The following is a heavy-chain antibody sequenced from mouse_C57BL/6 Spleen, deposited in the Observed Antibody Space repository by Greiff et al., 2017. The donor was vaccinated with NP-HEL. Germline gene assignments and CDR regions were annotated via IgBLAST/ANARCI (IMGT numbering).Heavy chain of an antibody. D-gene: IGHD1-1*01. CDR3: VREEYYYGPSSGYYAMDY. J-gene: IGHJ4*01. CDR2: IRSKSSNYAT. CDR1: GFTFNTYA. V-gene: IGHV10-3*01. Sequence: EVMLVESGGGLVQPKGSLKLSCAASGFTFNTYAMHWVRQAPGKGLEWVARIRSKSSNYATYYADSVKDRFTISRDDSQSMLYLQMNNLKTEDTAMYYCVREEYYYGPSSGYYAMDYWGQGTSVTVSS.